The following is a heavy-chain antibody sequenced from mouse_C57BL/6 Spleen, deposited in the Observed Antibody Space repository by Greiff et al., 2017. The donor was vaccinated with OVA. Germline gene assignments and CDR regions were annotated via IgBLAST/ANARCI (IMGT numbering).Heavy chain of an antibody. CDR2: ISSGSSTI. J-gene: IGHJ2*01. CDR3: ATSLLPYYLDY. D-gene: IGHD1-2*01. CDR1: GFTFSDYG. V-gene: IGHV5-17*01. Sequence: EVHLVESGGGLVKPGGSLKLSCAASGFTFSDYGMHWVRQAPEKGLEWVAYISSGSSTIYYADTVKGRFTISRDNAKNTLFLQMTSLRSEDTAMYYCATSLLPYYLDYWGQGTTLTVSS.